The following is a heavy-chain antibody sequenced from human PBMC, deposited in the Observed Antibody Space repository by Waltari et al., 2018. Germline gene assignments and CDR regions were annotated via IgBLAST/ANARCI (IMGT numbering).Heavy chain of an antibody. CDR2: ISWNSGSI. V-gene: IGHV3-9*01. CDR1: GFTFDNYA. Sequence: EVKLVESGGGLVQPGKSLRLSCATSGFTFDNYAMNWVRQPPGKGLECVSDISWNSGSIGYADYVKGRFTISRDNAKNSLYLQMNSVRAEDTAFYYCARSSGSGTYTSIDYWGQGTLVTVSS. J-gene: IGHJ4*02. D-gene: IGHD3-10*01. CDR3: ARSSGSGTYTSIDY.